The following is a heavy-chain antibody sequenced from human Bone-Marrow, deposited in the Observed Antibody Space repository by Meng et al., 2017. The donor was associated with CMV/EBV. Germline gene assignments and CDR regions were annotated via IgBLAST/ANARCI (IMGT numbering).Heavy chain of an antibody. D-gene: IGHD5-24*01. CDR3: ASLPIDNRDGYNHFDY. V-gene: IGHV4-39*01. CDR2: IYFSGST. Sequence: SETLSLTCTVSGGSISSSSYYWGWIRQPPGKGLEWIGNIYFSGSTYYNPSLKSRVTISVDTSKNQFSLKLSSVTAADTAVYYCASLPIDNRDGYNHFDYWGQGPLVTVSS. J-gene: IGHJ4*02. CDR1: GGSISSSSYY.